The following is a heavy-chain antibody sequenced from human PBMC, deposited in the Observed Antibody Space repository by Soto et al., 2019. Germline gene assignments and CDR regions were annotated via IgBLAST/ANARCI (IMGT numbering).Heavy chain of an antibody. Sequence: PSETLSLTCDVYGGSFSGYIWTWIRQPPGKGLEWIGEINHSGSSNYNPSLKSRVTISVDKSKNQFSLKLSSVTAADTAVYYCATTPNYDILTGKNYWGQGTLVTV. J-gene: IGHJ4*02. CDR1: GGSFSGYI. CDR3: ATTPNYDILTGKNY. D-gene: IGHD3-9*01. V-gene: IGHV4-34*01. CDR2: INHSGSS.